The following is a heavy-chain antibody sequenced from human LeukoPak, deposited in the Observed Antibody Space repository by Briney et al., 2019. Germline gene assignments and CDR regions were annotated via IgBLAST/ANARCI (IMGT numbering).Heavy chain of an antibody. J-gene: IGHJ5*02. V-gene: IGHV4-39*07. D-gene: IGHD5-18*01. CDR2: IYYSGST. CDR3: ARGSYGLLDLGWFDP. Sequence: SETLSLTCTVSGGSISSTSYYWGWIRQPPGKGLECIGTIYYSGSTYYNPSLKSRVTISVDTSKNQFSLKLSSVTAADTAVYYCARGSYGLLDLGWFDPWGQGTLVTVSS. CDR1: GGSISSTSYY.